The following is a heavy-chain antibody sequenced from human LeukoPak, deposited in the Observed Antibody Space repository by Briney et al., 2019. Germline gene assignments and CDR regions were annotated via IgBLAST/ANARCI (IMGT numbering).Heavy chain of an antibody. CDR3: ARDIGLYYFDY. V-gene: IGHV3-33*01. J-gene: IGHJ4*02. CDR1: GFTFSGYG. Sequence: GGSLRLSCAASGFTFSGYGMHWVRQAPGKGLEWVAVIWYDGSNKYYADSVKGRFTISRDNSKNTLYLQMNSLRAEDTAVYYCARDIGLYYFDYWGQGTLVTVSS. CDR2: IWYDGSNK. D-gene: IGHD3-16*02.